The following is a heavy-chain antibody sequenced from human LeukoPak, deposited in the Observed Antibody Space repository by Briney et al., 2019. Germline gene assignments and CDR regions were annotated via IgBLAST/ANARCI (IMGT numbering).Heavy chain of an antibody. CDR1: GFTFSDLD. CDR3: ARRDCTGCKCYSLDY. V-gene: IGHV3-73*01. Sequence: GGSVRLSCAASGFTFSDLDIHWVRQASGKGLEWVGGIKNKTDSYATTYVASVKSRFTISRDDSKNTAYLQINNLKNEDTAVYYCARRDCTGCKCYSLDYWGQGILVTVSS. J-gene: IGHJ4*02. CDR2: IKNKTDSYAT. D-gene: IGHD2-8*02.